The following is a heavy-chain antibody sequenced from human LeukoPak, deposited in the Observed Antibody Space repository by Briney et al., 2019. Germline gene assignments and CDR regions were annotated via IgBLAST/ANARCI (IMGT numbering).Heavy chain of an antibody. CDR3: AKGNYYDSSGYLVDAFDI. CDR2: ISGSGGST. D-gene: IGHD3-22*01. J-gene: IGHJ3*02. CDR1: GFTFSSYV. Sequence: GGSLRLSCAASGFTFSSYVMSWVRQAPGKGLEWVSAISGSGGSTYYADSVKGRFTISRDNSKNTLYLQMNSLRAEDTAVYYCAKGNYYDSSGYLVDAFDIWGQGTMVTVSS. V-gene: IGHV3-23*01.